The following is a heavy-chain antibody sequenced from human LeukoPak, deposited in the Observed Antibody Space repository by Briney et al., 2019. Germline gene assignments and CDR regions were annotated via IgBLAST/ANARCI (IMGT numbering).Heavy chain of an antibody. V-gene: IGHV3-7*05. D-gene: IGHD6-19*01. Sequence: GGSLRLSCAASGFTFSNFWMTWVRQAPGKWLEWVAIIKQEGSQKYYVDSVKGRFTISRDNARNSLYLQMNSLRAEDTAVYWAVAGTTYWGQGTLVTVSS. CDR2: IKQEGSQK. CDR3: VAGTTY. J-gene: IGHJ4*02. CDR1: GFTFSNFW.